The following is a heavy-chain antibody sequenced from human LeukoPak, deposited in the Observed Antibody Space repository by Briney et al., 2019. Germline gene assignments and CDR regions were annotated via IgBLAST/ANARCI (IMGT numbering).Heavy chain of an antibody. Sequence: GRSPRLSYAASGLTFSDYSMTWVRQAPGKGLFWVSGISAGGGSTYYADSVKGRFTISRDNSRNTLYLQMNSLRAEDTAVYYCAKDAAGPEYWGQGTLVTVSS. CDR3: AKDAAGPEY. J-gene: IGHJ4*02. D-gene: IGHD6-13*01. CDR2: ISAGGGST. V-gene: IGHV3-23*01. CDR1: GLTFSDYS.